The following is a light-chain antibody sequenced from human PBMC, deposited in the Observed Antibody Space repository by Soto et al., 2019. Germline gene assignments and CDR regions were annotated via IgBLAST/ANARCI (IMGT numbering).Light chain of an antibody. CDR1: QSVSRN. Sequence: ETVMTQSPAALSVSPGEKITLSCRASQSVSRNLAWYQQRPGQTPRLVIYSASTRATGIPVRFSASGSGTEFTLTISSLQSEDCAVYYCQQYHNWPLTFGGGTKVEIK. CDR2: SAS. CDR3: QQYHNWPLT. J-gene: IGKJ4*01. V-gene: IGKV3-15*01.